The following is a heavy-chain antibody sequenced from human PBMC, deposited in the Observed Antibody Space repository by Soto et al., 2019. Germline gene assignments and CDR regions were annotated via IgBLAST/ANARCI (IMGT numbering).Heavy chain of an antibody. D-gene: IGHD2-21*02. CDR2: VNPNTGGT. J-gene: IGHJ4*02. CDR3: ARQLAYCAGDCYTEPIDY. V-gene: IGHV1-2*02. CDR1: GYSFTVYY. Sequence: QAQLVQSGAEVTKPGASVKVSCEASGYSFTVYYIHWVRQAPGQGLEWMGWVNPNTGGTKYAQKLQGPVTMTRDKSITTAYMELSRLRSDDTAVYYCARQLAYCAGDCYTEPIDYWGQGTLVTVSS.